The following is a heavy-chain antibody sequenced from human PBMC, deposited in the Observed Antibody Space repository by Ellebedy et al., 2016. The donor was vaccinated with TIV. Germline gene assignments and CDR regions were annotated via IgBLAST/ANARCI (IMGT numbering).Heavy chain of an antibody. CDR1: GYTFTNQA. D-gene: IGHD4-17*01. J-gene: IGHJ4*02. Sequence: ASVKVSCKASGYTFTNQAIHWVRQAPGQRLEWMGWINAGNGDTHYSQRFQGRVTITRDTSASTAYMEQTSLRSEDTAVYYCVRGQLHYGDYYDFWGQGTLVTVSS. V-gene: IGHV1-3*01. CDR2: INAGNGDT. CDR3: VRGQLHYGDYYDF.